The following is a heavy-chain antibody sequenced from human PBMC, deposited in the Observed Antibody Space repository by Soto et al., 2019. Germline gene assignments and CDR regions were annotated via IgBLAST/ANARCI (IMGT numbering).Heavy chain of an antibody. CDR1: GYSFTSYW. CDR2: IDPSDSYT. V-gene: IGHV5-10-1*04. J-gene: IGHJ6*02. D-gene: IGHD6-19*01. CDR3: ARPLRPSPSGYYYGMDV. Sequence: GESLKISCKGSGYSFTSYWISWVRQMPGKGLEWMGRIDPSDSYTNYSPSFQGQVTISADKSISTAYLQWSSLKASDTAMYYCARPLRPSPSGYYYGMDVWGQGTTVTVSS.